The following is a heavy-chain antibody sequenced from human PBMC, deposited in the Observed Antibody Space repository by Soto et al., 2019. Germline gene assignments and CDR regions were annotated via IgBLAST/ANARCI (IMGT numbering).Heavy chain of an antibody. V-gene: IGHV4-39*01. J-gene: IGHJ3*02. Sequence: QLQLQESGPGLVKPSETLSLTCTVSGGSISSSSYYWGWIRQPPGKGLEWIGSIYYSGSTYYNPSLKSRVTISVDTSKNQFSLKLSSVTAADTAVYYCASNRNVDTAMVGGLHAFDIWGQGTMVTVSS. CDR2: IYYSGST. CDR1: GGSISSSSYY. D-gene: IGHD5-18*01. CDR3: ASNRNVDTAMVGGLHAFDI.